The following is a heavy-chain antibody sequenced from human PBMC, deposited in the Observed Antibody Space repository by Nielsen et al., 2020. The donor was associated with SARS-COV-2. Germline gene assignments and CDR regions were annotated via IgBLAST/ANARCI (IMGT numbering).Heavy chain of an antibody. D-gene: IGHD2-2*01. V-gene: IGHV3-7*02. Sequence: GESLKISCAASGFTFSSYWMSWVRQAPGKGLEWVANIKQDGSEKYYVDSVKGRFTISRDNSKNTLYLQMNSLRPEDTAVYYCARVGSTCSSSRCYSYYGMDVWGQGTTVTVSS. J-gene: IGHJ6*02. CDR2: IKQDGSEK. CDR1: GFTFSSYW. CDR3: ARVGSTCSSSRCYSYYGMDV.